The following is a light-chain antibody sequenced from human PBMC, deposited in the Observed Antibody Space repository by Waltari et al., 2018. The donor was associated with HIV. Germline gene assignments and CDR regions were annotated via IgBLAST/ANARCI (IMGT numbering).Light chain of an antibody. J-gene: IGLJ2*01. CDR2: EVT. CDR1: SSDIVGYNY. Sequence: QSTLTQPPSASGSPGQSVTISCTGTSSDIVGYNYVSWYQQPPGKAPKPNMTEVTKRPSGVPDRFSGSKSGNTASLTVSGLQADDEALYYCSSFAPTNKFYVLFGGGTTLTVL. CDR3: SSFAPTNKFYVL. V-gene: IGLV2-8*01.